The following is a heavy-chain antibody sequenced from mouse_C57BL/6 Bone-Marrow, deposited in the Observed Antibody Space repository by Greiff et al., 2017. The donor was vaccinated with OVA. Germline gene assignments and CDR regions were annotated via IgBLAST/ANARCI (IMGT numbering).Heavy chain of an antibody. CDR3: ARVHYSNPTWFAY. V-gene: IGHV1-64*01. D-gene: IGHD2-5*01. CDR2: IHPNSGST. CDR1: GYTFTSYW. J-gene: IGHJ3*01. Sequence: QVQLKQPGAELVKPGASVKLSCKASGYTFTSYWMHWVKQRPGQGLEWIGMIHPNSGSTNYNEKFKSKATLTVDKSSSTAYMQLSSLTSEDSAVYYCARVHYSNPTWFAYWGQGTLVTVSA.